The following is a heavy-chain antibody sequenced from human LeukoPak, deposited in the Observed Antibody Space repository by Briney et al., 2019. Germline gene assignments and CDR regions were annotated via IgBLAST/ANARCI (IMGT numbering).Heavy chain of an antibody. J-gene: IGHJ6*02. D-gene: IGHD2-2*01. V-gene: IGHV4-59*08. Sequence: SETLSLTCTVSGGSISNYYWNWTRQPPGKGLEWIGYIYHSGSTYYSPSLKSRVTISVDTSKNQFSLKLSSVTAADTAVYYCARQGYCTSTTCYYYYGVAVWGQGTTVTVSS. CDR1: GGSISNYY. CDR3: ARQGYCTSTTCYYYYGVAV. CDR2: IYHSGST.